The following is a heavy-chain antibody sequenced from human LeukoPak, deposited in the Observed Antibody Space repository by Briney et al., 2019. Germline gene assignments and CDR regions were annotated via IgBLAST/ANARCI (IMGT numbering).Heavy chain of an antibody. J-gene: IGHJ4*02. D-gene: IGHD3-22*01. CDR3: ARNFDYYDSSGYYPPPSFDY. CDR2: INHSGST. V-gene: IGHV4-34*01. Sequence: SETLSLTCAVYGGSFSGYYWSWIRQPPGKWLEWIGEINHSGSTNYNPSLKSRVTISVDTSKNQFSLKLSSVTAADTAVYYCARNFDYYDSSGYYPPPSFDYWGQGTLVTVSS. CDR1: GGSFSGYY.